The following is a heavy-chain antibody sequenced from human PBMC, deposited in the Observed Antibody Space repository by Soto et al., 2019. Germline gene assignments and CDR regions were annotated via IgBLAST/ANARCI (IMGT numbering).Heavy chain of an antibody. J-gene: IGHJ4*02. CDR2: INWSGGSI. D-gene: IGHD4-17*01. V-gene: IGHV3-9*01. CDR1: GFTFDDYA. Sequence: EVQVVESGGGLEQPGRSLRLSCATSGFTFDDYAMHWVRQVSGKGLEWVSGINWSGGSIEYADSVKGRFTISRDNSKNSLYLQMNSLRVEDTAMYYCARGPLTTVTTFGLLFVNWGQGTMVTVSS. CDR3: ARGPLTTVTTFGLLFVN.